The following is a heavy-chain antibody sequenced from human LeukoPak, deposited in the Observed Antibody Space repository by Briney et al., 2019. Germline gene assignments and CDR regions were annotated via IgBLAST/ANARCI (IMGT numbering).Heavy chain of an antibody. V-gene: IGHV3-30*04. CDR3: AREYCGADCYSGLDY. J-gene: IGHJ4*02. CDR2: ISYDGSDK. D-gene: IGHD2-21*02. Sequence: GGSLRLSCAASGISLTTYAVHWVRQTPGRGLEWVALISYDGSDKYYANSVRGRFTISRGNSKSTVFLQMNSLRPEDTAVYYCAREYCGADCYSGLDYWGQGILVTVSS. CDR1: GISLTTYA.